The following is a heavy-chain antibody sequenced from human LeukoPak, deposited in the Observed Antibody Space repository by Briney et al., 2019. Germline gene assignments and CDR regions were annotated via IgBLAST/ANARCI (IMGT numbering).Heavy chain of an antibody. V-gene: IGHV1-69*13. Sequence: GASVKVSCKASGGTFSSYANSWVRQAPGQGLEWMGGIIPIFGTANYAQKFQGRVTITADESTSTAYMELSSLRSEDTAVYYCARDASASSWYPYFDYWGQGTLVTVSS. CDR3: ARDASASSWYPYFDY. CDR1: GGTFSSYA. J-gene: IGHJ4*02. CDR2: IIPIFGTA. D-gene: IGHD6-13*01.